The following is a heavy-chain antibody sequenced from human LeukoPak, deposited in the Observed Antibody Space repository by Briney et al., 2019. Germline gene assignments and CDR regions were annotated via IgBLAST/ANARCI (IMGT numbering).Heavy chain of an antibody. Sequence: GGSLRLSCAASGFTFSSSAMSWVRQAPGKGLEWVSAISNNGGYTYYADSVQGRFTISRDNSKSTLCLQMNSLRAEDTAVYYCAKYEGELILPNFDFWGQGTLVTVSS. CDR2: ISNNGGYT. V-gene: IGHV3-23*01. CDR3: AKYEGELILPNFDF. CDR1: GFTFSSSA. J-gene: IGHJ4*02. D-gene: IGHD1-7*01.